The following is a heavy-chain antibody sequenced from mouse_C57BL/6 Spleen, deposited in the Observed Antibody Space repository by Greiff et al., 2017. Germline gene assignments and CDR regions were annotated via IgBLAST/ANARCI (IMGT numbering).Heavy chain of an antibody. CDR2: IYPSDSET. CDR1: GYTFTSYW. D-gene: IGHD1-1*01. CDR3: ARTSSITTVAAMDY. Sequence: QVHLQQPGAELVRPGSSVKLSCKASGYTFTSYWMDWVKQRPGQGLEWIGNIYPSDSETHYNQKFKDKATLTVDKSSSTAYMQLSSLTSEDSAVYYCARTSSITTVAAMDYWGQGTSVTVSS. V-gene: IGHV1-61*01. J-gene: IGHJ4*01.